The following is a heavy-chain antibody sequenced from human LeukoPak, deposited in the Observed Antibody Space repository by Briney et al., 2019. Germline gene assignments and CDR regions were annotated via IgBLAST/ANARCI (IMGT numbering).Heavy chain of an antibody. CDR2: ISSSSSYI. V-gene: IGHV3-21*01. J-gene: IGHJ4*02. CDR3: ARSPQSWSSGWYF. Sequence: PGGSLRLSCAASGFTFSSYSMNWVRQAPGEGLEWVSSISSSSSYIYYADSVKGRFTISRDNAKNSLYLQMNSLRAEDTAVYYCARSPQSWSSGWYFWGQGTLVTVSS. D-gene: IGHD6-19*01. CDR1: GFTFSSYS.